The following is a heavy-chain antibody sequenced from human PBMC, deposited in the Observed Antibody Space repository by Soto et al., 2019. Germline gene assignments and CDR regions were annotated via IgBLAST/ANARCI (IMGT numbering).Heavy chain of an antibody. CDR3: ARAAAITMVRPYYYYGMDV. J-gene: IGHJ6*02. CDR2: INHSGST. V-gene: IGHV4-34*01. D-gene: IGHD3-10*01. CDR1: GGSFSGYY. Sequence: SETLSLTCAVYGGSFSGYYWSWIRQPPGKGLEWIGEINHSGSTNYNPSLKSRVTISVDTSKNQFSLKLSSVTAADTAGYYCARAAAITMVRPYYYYGMDVWGQGTTVTVS.